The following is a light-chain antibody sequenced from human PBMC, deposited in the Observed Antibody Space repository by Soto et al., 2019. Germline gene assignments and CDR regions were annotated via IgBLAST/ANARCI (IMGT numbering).Light chain of an antibody. CDR3: QQYGSSQCT. J-gene: IGKJ5*01. V-gene: IGKV3-20*01. CDR1: QSVSSSY. CDR2: GAS. Sequence: TPSRGRLPLSPGYRAPLSCRASQSVSSSYAAWYQQKPGQAPRLLIYGASSRATGIPDRISGSGSGKDFTLTSSILEHEDFAVYYRQQYGSSQCTVGQGTRLDIK.